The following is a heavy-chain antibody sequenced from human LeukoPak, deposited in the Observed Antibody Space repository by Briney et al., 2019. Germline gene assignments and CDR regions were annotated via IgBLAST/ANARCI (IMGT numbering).Heavy chain of an antibody. CDR1: GGSLNGYY. J-gene: IGHJ4*02. V-gene: IGHV4-34*01. CDR2: INRVGIT. Sequence: PSETLSLTRNVFGGSLNGYYWSWIRQPPGKGLEWIGEINRVGITNYNPSLKSRVTISLDTSENQFSLKLSSGTAADTAVYYCARGVETALVYFDFWGQGTLVTVSS. D-gene: IGHD5-18*01. CDR3: ARGVETALVYFDF.